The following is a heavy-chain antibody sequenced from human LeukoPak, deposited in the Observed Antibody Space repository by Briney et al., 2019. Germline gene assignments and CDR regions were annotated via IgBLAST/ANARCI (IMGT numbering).Heavy chain of an antibody. J-gene: IGHJ4*02. CDR3: AKNRRCSSTSCYEFYFDY. CDR1: GFTFSSYG. V-gene: IGHV3-30*02. CDR2: IRYDGSNK. D-gene: IGHD2-2*01. Sequence: PGGSLRLSCAASGFTFSSYGMHWVRQAPGKGLEWVAFIRYDGSNKYYADSVKGRFTISRDNSKNTLYLQMNSLRAEDTAVYYCAKNRRCSSTSCYEFYFDYWGQGTLVTDSS.